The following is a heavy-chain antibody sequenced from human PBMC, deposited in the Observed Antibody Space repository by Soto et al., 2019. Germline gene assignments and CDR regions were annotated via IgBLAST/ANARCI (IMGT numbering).Heavy chain of an antibody. J-gene: IGHJ4*02. CDR1: GFTFSSYA. V-gene: IGHV3-30-3*01. CDR3: ARAGIVVVVAATLGSVDY. CDR2: ISYDGSNK. Sequence: SLRLSCAASGFTFSSYAMHWVRQAPGKGLEWVAVISYDGSNKYYADSVKGRFTISRDNSKNTLYLQMNSLRAEDTAVYYCARAGIVVVVAATLGSVDYWGQGTLVTVSS. D-gene: IGHD2-15*01.